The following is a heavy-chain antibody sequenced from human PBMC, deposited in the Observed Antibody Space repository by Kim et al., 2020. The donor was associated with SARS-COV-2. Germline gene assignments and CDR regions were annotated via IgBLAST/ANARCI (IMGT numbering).Heavy chain of an antibody. V-gene: IGHV3-30*02. D-gene: IGHD6-6*01. J-gene: IGHJ4*02. Sequence: DSLKGRFTISSDNSKHSLYLQMNRLRAEDTAVYCCAKDVKGAVSRSPHWGQGTLVTVSS. CDR3: AKDVKGAVSRSPH.